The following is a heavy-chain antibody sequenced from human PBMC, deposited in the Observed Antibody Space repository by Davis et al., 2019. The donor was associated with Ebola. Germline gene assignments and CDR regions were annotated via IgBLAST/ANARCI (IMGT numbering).Heavy chain of an antibody. CDR2: ISPSGSNT. Sequence: SVKVSCKASGYTFTNYYIHWVRQAPGQGLEWMGIISPSGSNTGYAQKFQGRVTMTRDTSTSTVYMELSSLRSEDTAVYYCARGYSSWYHFDYWGQGTLVTVSS. CDR3: ARGYSSWYHFDY. CDR1: GYTFTNYY. J-gene: IGHJ4*02. D-gene: IGHD6-13*01. V-gene: IGHV1-46*01.